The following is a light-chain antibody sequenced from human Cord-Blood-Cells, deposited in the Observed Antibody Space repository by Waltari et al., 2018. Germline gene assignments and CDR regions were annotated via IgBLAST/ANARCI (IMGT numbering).Light chain of an antibody. CDR1: RSDVGGYNY. CDR2: EVS. CDR3: SSYTSSSTLYV. V-gene: IGLV2-14*01. J-gene: IGLJ1*01. Sequence: QSALTQPASVSGSPVQSITISCTGTRSDVGGYNYVSWYQQHPVKAPKLMIYEVSNRPSGVSNRFSGSKSGNTASLTISGLQAEDEADYYCSSYTSSSTLYVFGTGTKVTVL.